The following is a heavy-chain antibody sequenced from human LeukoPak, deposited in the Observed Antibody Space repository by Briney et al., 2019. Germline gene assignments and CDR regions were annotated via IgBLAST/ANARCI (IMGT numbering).Heavy chain of an antibody. CDR3: ARVRGRCSGDSCYSDY. CDR1: GFTFSSYG. CDR2: IWSDGSNK. J-gene: IGHJ4*02. Sequence: GRSLRLSCAASGFTFSSYGMHWVRQAPGKGLEWVAIIWSDGSNKYYADSVKGRFTISRDDSKNTVYLQMNSLRADDTAVYYCARVRGRCSGDSCYSDYWGQGTLVTVPS. V-gene: IGHV3-33*01. D-gene: IGHD2-15*01.